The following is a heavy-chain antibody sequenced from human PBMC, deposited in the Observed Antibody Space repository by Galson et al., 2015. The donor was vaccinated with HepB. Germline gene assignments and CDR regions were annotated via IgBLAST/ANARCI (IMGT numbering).Heavy chain of an antibody. Sequence: SLRLSCAASGFTFSSYGMHWVRQAPGKGLEWVAFIRYDGSNKYYADSVKGRFTISRDNSKNTLYLQMNSLRAEDTAVYYCAKDMWHSGRGATGTDYWGQGTLVTVSS. CDR3: AKDMWHSGRGATGTDY. D-gene: IGHD3-10*01. V-gene: IGHV3-30*02. CDR2: IRYDGSNK. CDR1: GFTFSSYG. J-gene: IGHJ4*02.